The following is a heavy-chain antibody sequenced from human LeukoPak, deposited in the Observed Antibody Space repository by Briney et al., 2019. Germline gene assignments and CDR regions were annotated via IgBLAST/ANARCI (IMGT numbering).Heavy chain of an antibody. J-gene: IGHJ4*02. Sequence: SQTLSLTCTVSGDSITTGNYYWSWVRQPAGKGLEWIGRVYTSGATNSNPSLKNRVSISIDPSKNQFSLDLDSVTAADTAVYYCARDHRYYGSGFDYWGQGTLVTVSS. V-gene: IGHV4-61*02. D-gene: IGHD3-10*01. CDR3: ARDHRYYGSGFDY. CDR1: GDSITTGNYY. CDR2: VYTSGAT.